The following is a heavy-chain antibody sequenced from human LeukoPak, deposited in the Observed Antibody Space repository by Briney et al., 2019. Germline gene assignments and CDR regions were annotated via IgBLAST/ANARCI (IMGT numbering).Heavy chain of an antibody. CDR1: GFTFSSYG. Sequence: GGSLRLSCAASGFTFSSYGMHWVRQAPGKGLEWVAVIWYDGSNKYYADSVKGRFTISRDNSKNTLYLQMNSLRAEDTAVYYCARGPWGSGSYYNWGQGTLVTVSS. V-gene: IGHV3-33*01. CDR2: IWYDGSNK. J-gene: IGHJ4*02. D-gene: IGHD3-10*01. CDR3: ARGPWGSGSYYN.